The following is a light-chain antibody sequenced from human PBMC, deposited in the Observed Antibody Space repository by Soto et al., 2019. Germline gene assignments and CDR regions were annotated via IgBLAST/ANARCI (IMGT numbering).Light chain of an antibody. Sequence: EIVMTQSPATLSVSPGERATLSCRASQSVSSNLAWYQQKPGQAPRRLIYGASTRATSIPARFSGSGSGTEFTLTSSRLQSEDVAVYYCQQYNNWPPTFGQGTRLE. CDR1: QSVSSN. CDR2: GAS. J-gene: IGKJ5*01. CDR3: QQYNNWPPT. V-gene: IGKV3-15*01.